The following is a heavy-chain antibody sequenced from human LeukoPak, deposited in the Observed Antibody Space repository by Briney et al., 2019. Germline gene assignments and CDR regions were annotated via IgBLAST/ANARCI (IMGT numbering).Heavy chain of an antibody. Sequence: SQTLSLTCTVSGGSISSGGYYWSWIRQHPGKGLEWIGYIYYSGSTYYNPSLKSRVTISVDTSKNQFSLKLSSVTAADTAVYYCARDLIGVRSSKKPTRGENWFDPWGQGTLVTVSS. CDR3: ARDLIGVRSSKKPTRGENWFDP. D-gene: IGHD6-13*01. J-gene: IGHJ5*02. CDR2: IYYSGST. CDR1: GGSISSGGYY. V-gene: IGHV4-31*03.